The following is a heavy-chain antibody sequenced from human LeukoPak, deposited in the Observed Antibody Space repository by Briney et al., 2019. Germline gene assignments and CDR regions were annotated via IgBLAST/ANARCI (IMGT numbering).Heavy chain of an antibody. CDR1: GFTFSSYS. V-gene: IGHV3-21*01. Sequence: GGSLRLSCAASGFTFSSYSMNWVRQAPGKGLEWVSSISSSSSYIYYADSVKGRFTISRDNAKNSLYLQVNSLRAEDTAVYYCARGPRSSSWPTEYWGQGTLVTVSS. J-gene: IGHJ4*02. CDR3: ARGPRSSSWPTEY. CDR2: ISSSSSYI. D-gene: IGHD6-13*01.